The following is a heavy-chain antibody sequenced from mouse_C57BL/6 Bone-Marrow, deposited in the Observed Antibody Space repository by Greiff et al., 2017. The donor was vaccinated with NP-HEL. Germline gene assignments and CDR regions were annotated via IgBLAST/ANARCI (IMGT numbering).Heavy chain of an antibody. CDR3: ARAGTTTVVDFDY. CDR2: IDPSDSYT. J-gene: IGHJ2*01. D-gene: IGHD1-1*01. V-gene: IGHV1-50*01. Sequence: VQLQQPGAELVKPGASVKLSCKASGYTFTSYWMQWVKQRPGQGLEWIGEIDPSDSYTNYNQKFKGKATLTVDTSSSTAYMQLSSLTSEDSAVYYCARAGTTTVVDFDYWGQGTTLTVSS. CDR1: GYTFTSYW.